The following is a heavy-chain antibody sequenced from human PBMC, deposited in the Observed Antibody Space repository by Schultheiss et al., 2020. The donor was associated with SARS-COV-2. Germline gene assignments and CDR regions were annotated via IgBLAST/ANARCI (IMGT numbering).Heavy chain of an antibody. CDR1: GGSISSGGYY. Sequence: SETLSLTCTVSGGSISSGGYYWSWIRQHLGKGLEWIVYIYYSGSTYYNPSLKSRVTISVDTSKNQFSLKLNSVTAADTAVYYCAGGATTNYGDGMDVWGQGTTVTVYS. J-gene: IGHJ6*02. CDR3: AGGATTNYGDGMDV. V-gene: IGHV4-31*03. D-gene: IGHD1-7*01. CDR2: IYYSGST.